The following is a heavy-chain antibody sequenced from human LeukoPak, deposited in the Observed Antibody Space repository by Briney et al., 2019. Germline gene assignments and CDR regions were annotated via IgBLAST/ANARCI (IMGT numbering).Heavy chain of an antibody. J-gene: IGHJ4*02. Sequence: KPGGSLRLSCAASGFTFSDYYMSWIRQAPGKGLEWVSYIGSSGSTIYYADSVKGRFTISRDNAKNSLYLQMNSLRAEDTAVYYCARDHRIAVAGPIDYWGQGTLVTVSS. CDR1: GFTFSDYY. CDR2: IGSSGSTI. V-gene: IGHV3-11*01. CDR3: ARDHRIAVAGPIDY. D-gene: IGHD6-19*01.